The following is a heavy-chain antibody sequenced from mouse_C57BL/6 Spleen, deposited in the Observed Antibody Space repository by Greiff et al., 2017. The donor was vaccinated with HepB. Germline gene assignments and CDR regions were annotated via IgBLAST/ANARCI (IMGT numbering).Heavy chain of an antibody. V-gene: IGHV1-69*01. CDR1: GYTFTSYW. CDR2: IDPSDSYT. J-gene: IGHJ1*03. Sequence: QVQLQQPGAELVMPGASVKLSCKASGYTFTSYWMHWVKQRPGQGLEWIGEIDPSDSYTNYNQKFKGKSTLTVDKSSSTAYMQLSSLTSEDSAVYYCAIAYYSNFNWYFDVWGTGTTVTVSS. D-gene: IGHD2-5*01. CDR3: AIAYYSNFNWYFDV.